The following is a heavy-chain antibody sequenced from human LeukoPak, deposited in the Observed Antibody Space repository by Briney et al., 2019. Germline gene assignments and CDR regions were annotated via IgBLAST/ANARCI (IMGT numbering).Heavy chain of an antibody. V-gene: IGHV4-59*01. D-gene: IGHD3-10*01. Sequence: KPSETLSLTCTVSGGSISSYYWSWIRQPPGKGLEWIGYIYYSGSTNYNPSLKSRVTISVDTSKNQFSLKLSSVTAADTAVYYCARVGFAVGYYYYYYMDVWGKGTTVTVSS. CDR3: ARVGFAVGYYYYYYMDV. J-gene: IGHJ6*03. CDR2: IYYSGST. CDR1: GGSISSYY.